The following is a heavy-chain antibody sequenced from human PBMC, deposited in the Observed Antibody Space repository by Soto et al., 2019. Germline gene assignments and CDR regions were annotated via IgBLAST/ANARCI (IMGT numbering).Heavy chain of an antibody. D-gene: IGHD3-10*01. Sequence: PSETLSLTCAVYGGSFSGYYWSWIRQPPGKGLEWIGEINHSGSTNYNPSLKSRVTISVDTSKNQFSLKLSSVTAADTAVYYCARGHPGANWFDPWGQGTLVTVSS. J-gene: IGHJ5*02. V-gene: IGHV4-34*01. CDR2: INHSGST. CDR1: GGSFSGYY. CDR3: ARGHPGANWFDP.